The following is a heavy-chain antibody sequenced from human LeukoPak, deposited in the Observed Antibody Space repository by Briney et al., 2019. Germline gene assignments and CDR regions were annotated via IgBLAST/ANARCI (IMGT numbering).Heavy chain of an antibody. D-gene: IGHD4-17*01. CDR3: ARDPRTTGKSNYGMDV. V-gene: IGHV3-53*01. CDR2: IYSGGTT. Sequence: GGSLRLSCAASGFTFSNYEMSWVRQPPGKGLEWVSIIYSGGTTYYADTVQGRFTISRDNSKNTVYLQMNSLRVEDTAVYYCARDPRTTGKSNYGMDVWGQGTTVTVSS. CDR1: GFTFSNYE. J-gene: IGHJ6*02.